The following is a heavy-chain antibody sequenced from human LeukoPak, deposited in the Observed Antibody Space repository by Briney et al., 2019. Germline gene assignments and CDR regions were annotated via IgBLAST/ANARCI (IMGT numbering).Heavy chain of an antibody. CDR1: GYTFTSYG. Sequence: ASVKVSCKASGYTFTSYGISWVRQAPGQGLEWMGWISAYNGNTNYAQKLQGRVTMTTDTSTSTAYMELRSLRSDDTAVYYCARGSTMTPLLNIVGARWYFDYWGQGTLVTVSS. CDR2: ISAYNGNT. CDR3: ARGSTMTPLLNIVGARWYFDY. D-gene: IGHD1-26*01. J-gene: IGHJ4*02. V-gene: IGHV1-18*01.